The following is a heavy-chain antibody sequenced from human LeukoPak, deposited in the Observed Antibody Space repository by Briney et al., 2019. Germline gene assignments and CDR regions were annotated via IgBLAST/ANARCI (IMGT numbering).Heavy chain of an antibody. D-gene: IGHD3-9*01. CDR3: ARDILTDSDY. CDR1: GVTVSSNY. V-gene: IGHV3-53*01. Sequence: GGSLRLPCAASGVTVSSNYMSWVRQAPGKGLEWVSVIYSGGSTYYADSVKGRFTISRDNSKNTLYLQMNSLRAEDTAVYYCARDILTDSDYWGQGTLVTVSS. J-gene: IGHJ4*02. CDR2: IYSGGST.